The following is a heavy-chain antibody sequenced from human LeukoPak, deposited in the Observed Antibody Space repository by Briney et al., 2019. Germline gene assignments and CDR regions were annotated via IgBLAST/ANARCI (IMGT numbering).Heavy chain of an antibody. CDR3: ARGPGYSSSDGAFDI. Sequence: PSETLSLTCAVYGGSFNGYYWSWIRQPPGKGLEWIGEINHSGSTNYNPSLKSRVTISVDTSKNQFSLKLSSVTAADTAVYYCARGPGYSSSDGAFDIWGQGTMVTVSS. CDR2: INHSGST. D-gene: IGHD6-13*01. V-gene: IGHV4-34*01. J-gene: IGHJ3*02. CDR1: GGSFNGYY.